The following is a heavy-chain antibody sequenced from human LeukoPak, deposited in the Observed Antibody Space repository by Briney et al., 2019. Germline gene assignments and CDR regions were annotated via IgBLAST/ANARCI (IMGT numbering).Heavy chain of an antibody. D-gene: IGHD5-18*01. Sequence: AETLSLTCTVSGGSVSSGSYFWSWIRQPPGKGLGWIGFIYSGSTNYNPSLKSRVTISLDTSKNQFSLRLNSVTAADTAVYYCARDRSYGYFDYWGQGTLVTVSS. V-gene: IGHV4-61*01. CDR3: ARDRSYGYFDY. CDR1: GGSVSSGSYF. CDR2: IYSGST. J-gene: IGHJ4*02.